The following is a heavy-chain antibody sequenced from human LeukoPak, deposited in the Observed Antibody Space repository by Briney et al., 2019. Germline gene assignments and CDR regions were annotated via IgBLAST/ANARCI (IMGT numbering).Heavy chain of an antibody. V-gene: IGHV3-23*01. CDR3: VKGHIDGEGYYYFDY. Sequence: PGGSLRLSCPASGFAFSIYAMNWVRQAPGKGLEWVSSISGSGGRTYYADSVKGRFTISRDNSKNTLYLQMNSPRAEDTAVYYCVKGHIDGEGYYYFDYWGQGTLVTVSS. J-gene: IGHJ4*02. CDR1: GFAFSIYA. D-gene: IGHD3-22*01. CDR2: ISGSGGRT.